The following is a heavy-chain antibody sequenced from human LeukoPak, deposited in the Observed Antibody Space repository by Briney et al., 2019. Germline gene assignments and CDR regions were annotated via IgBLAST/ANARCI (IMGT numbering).Heavy chain of an antibody. D-gene: IGHD3-10*01. CDR1: GFTFDDYA. Sequence: GSSLRLSCAASGFTFDDYAMHWVRQAPGKGQERLSGISWNSGSIGYADSVKGRFTISRDNAKTTLYLQMTSLRAEHTAVYYCASATGSEFDPWGQGTLVTVSS. CDR2: ISWNSGSI. J-gene: IGHJ5*02. CDR3: ASATGSEFDP. V-gene: IGHV3-9*01.